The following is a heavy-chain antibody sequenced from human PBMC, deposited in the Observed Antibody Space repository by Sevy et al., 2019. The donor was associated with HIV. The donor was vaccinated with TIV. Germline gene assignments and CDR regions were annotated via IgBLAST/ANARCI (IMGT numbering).Heavy chain of an antibody. CDR3: ARDSTTRPRVPDY. V-gene: IGHV4-59*01. J-gene: IGHJ4*02. Sequence: SETLSLTCCVSGGSIGSYFWTWVRQSPGKGLEWIGNIYFTGNTDYSPSLKSRVTLSLDTSKSQFSLTLKSVTAADTAIYFCARDSTTRPRVPDYWGQGTLVTVSS. CDR2: IYFTGNT. CDR1: GGSIGSYF. D-gene: IGHD1-1*01.